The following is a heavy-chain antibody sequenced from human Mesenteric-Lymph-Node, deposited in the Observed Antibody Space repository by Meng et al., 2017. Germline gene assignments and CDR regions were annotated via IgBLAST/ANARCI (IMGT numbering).Heavy chain of an antibody. V-gene: IGHV1-8*03. CDR2: MNPNSSNT. CDR3: ARDWVRISMVRGVIFKYDI. D-gene: IGHD3-10*01. Sequence: ASVKVSCKASGYTFTSYGISWVRQAPGQGLEWMGWMNPNSSNTGYVQKFQGRVTITRNTSISTAYMELSSLRSEDTAVYYCARDWVRISMVRGVIFKYDIWGQGTMVTVSS. J-gene: IGHJ3*02. CDR1: GYTFTSYG.